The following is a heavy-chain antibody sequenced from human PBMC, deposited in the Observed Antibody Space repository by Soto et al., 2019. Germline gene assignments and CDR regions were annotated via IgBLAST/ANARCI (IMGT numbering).Heavy chain of an antibody. J-gene: IGHJ4*02. Sequence: GGSLRLSCAASGFTFSSYGMHWVRQAPGKGLEWVAVIWYDGSNKYYADSVKGRFTISRDNSKNTLYLQMNSLRAEDTAVYYCARDGANDYGDYVIDYWGQGTLVTVSS. D-gene: IGHD4-17*01. V-gene: IGHV3-33*01. CDR1: GFTFSSYG. CDR3: ARDGANDYGDYVIDY. CDR2: IWYDGSNK.